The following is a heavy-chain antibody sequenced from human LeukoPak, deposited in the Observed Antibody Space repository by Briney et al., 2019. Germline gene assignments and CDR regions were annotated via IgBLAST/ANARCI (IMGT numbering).Heavy chain of an antibody. CDR3: ASLPYLRGDY. J-gene: IGHJ4*02. CDR1: GGSISSYY. V-gene: IGHV4-59*01. Sequence: PSETLSLTCTVSGGSISSYYWSWIRQPPGKGLEWIGHIYYSGSTNYNPSLKSRVTISVDTSKNQFSLKLSSVTAADTAVYYCASLPYLRGDYWGQGTLVTVSS. D-gene: IGHD5/OR15-5a*01. CDR2: IYYSGST.